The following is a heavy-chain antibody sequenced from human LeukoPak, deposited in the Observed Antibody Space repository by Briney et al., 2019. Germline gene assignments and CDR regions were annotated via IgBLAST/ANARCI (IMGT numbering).Heavy chain of an antibody. CDR1: GGSISTYY. D-gene: IGHD6-6*01. CDR2: IYHSGST. J-gene: IGHJ1*01. V-gene: IGHV4-59*01. CDR3: ARGGAARLHFQN. Sequence: PSETLSLTCTVSGGSISTYYWNWIRQPPGKGLEWIGYIYHSGSTNYNPSLQSRVTISVDTSKNQFSLNLNSVTAADSAVYYCARGGAARLHFQNWGQGTLVTVSS.